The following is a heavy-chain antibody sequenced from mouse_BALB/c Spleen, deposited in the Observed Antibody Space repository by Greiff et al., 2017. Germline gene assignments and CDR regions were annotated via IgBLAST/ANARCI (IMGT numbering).Heavy chain of an antibody. CDR3: ARHPSIYYGNYPDY. J-gene: IGHJ2*01. CDR1: GYTFSSYW. V-gene: IGHV1-9*01. CDR2: ILPGSGST. D-gene: IGHD2-1*01. Sequence: VQLVESGAELMKPGASVKISCKATGYTFSSYWIEWVKQRPGHGLEWIGEILPGSGSTNYNEKFKGKATFTADTSSNTAYMQLSSLTSEDSAVYYCARHPSIYYGNYPDYWGQGTTLTVSS.